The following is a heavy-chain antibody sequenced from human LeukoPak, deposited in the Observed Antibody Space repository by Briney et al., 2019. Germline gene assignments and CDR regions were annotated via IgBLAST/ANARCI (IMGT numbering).Heavy chain of an antibody. CDR3: QGFGGYSSSWYYFDY. D-gene: IGHD6-13*01. CDR1: GGSISSGDYY. J-gene: IGHJ4*02. V-gene: IGHV4-30-4*01. CDR2: IYYSGST. Sequence: SQTLSLTCTVSGGSISSGDYYWSWIRQPPGKGLEWIGYIYYSGSTYYNPSLKSRVTISVDTSKNQFSLKLSSVTAADTAVYHCQGFGGYSSSWYYFDYWGQGTLVTVSS.